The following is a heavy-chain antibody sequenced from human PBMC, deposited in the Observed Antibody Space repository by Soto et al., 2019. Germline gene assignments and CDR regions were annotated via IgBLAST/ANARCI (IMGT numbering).Heavy chain of an antibody. D-gene: IGHD3-22*01. CDR2: IFPNDEK. V-gene: IGHV2-26*01. J-gene: IGHJ4*02. Sequence: SGPTLMNPPETLTLTCTVSGFSLSNARMGVSWTRRPPGKALEWVAHIFPNDEKSYSTSLKSRLTISKDTSKSQVVLTMTNMDPVDTATYYCARMIYDNSGYSLNFGYWGQGTLVTVSS. CDR1: GFSLSNARMG. CDR3: ARMIYDNSGYSLNFGY.